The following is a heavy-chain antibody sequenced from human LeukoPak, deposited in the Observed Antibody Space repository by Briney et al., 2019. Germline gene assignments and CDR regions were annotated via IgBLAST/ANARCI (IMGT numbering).Heavy chain of an antibody. CDR2: IKSKTDGGTA. V-gene: IGHV3-15*01. CDR3: GAFAAGG. Sequence: GGSLRLSCAASGVSSSTAWMCWVRQAPGKGLEWVGRIKSKTDGGTADYAAPVKGRLTISRDDSNNTLDLQMNSLETEDTAVYYFGAFAAGGWGQGTLVTVSS. J-gene: IGHJ4*02. D-gene: IGHD2-15*01. CDR1: GVSSSTAW.